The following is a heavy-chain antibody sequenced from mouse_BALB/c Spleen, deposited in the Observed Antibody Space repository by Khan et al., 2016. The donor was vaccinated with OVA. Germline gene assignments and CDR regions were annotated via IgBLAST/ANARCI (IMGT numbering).Heavy chain of an antibody. D-gene: IGHD2-14*01. V-gene: IGHV2-6-4*01. CDR3: ARAYYRYDGYYAMDY. CDR1: GFSLSRYN. CDR2: LLGGGGT. J-gene: IGHJ4*01. Sequence: VQGVESGPGLVAPSQSLSITCTVSGFSLSRYNIHWGRQPPGKGLEWLGMLLGGGGTAYNSPLNSRLNISKDNSTSQVFLIMNSLQTDDTAMYYCARAYYRYDGYYAMDYWGQGISGTVSS.